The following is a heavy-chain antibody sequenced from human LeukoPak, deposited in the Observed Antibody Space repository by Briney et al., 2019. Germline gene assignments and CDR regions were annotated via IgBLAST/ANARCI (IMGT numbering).Heavy chain of an antibody. D-gene: IGHD3-10*01. CDR2: NDYSGST. J-gene: IGHJ6*03. CDR1: GGPISTHY. Sequence: KPSETLSLTCIVSGGPISTHYWSWSRQPPGKGLEWIGYNDYSGSTNYNPSLKSRVTISVDTSKNQFSLKLNSVTGADTAVYYCARGATFRGTYYMDVWGKGTTVTVSS. CDR3: ARGATFRGTYYMDV. V-gene: IGHV4-59*11.